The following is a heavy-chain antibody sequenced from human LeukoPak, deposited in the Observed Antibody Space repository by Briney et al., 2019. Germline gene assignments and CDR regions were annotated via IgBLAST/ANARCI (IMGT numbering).Heavy chain of an antibody. Sequence: GGSLRLSCAASGFTFDDYAMHWVRQAPGKGLEWVSGISWNSGSIGYADSVKGRFTISRDNAKNSLYLQMNSLRAEDTALYYCAKDMGFDSGSYLDVFDIWGQGTMVTVSS. CDR1: GFTFDDYA. V-gene: IGHV3-9*01. CDR2: ISWNSGSI. D-gene: IGHD1-26*01. J-gene: IGHJ3*02. CDR3: AKDMGFDSGSYLDVFDI.